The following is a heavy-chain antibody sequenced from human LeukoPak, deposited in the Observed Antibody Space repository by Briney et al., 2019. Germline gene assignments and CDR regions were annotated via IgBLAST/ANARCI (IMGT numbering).Heavy chain of an antibody. CDR1: GGSISSGSYY. CDR2: IYTSGST. Sequence: SETLSLTCTVSGGSISSGSYYWSWIRQPAGKGLEWIGRIYTSGSTNYNPSLKSRVTISVDTSKNQFSLKLSSVTAADTAVYYCARAWGSGFNYFDYWGQGTLVTVSS. V-gene: IGHV4-61*02. D-gene: IGHD6-19*01. J-gene: IGHJ4*02. CDR3: ARAWGSGFNYFDY.